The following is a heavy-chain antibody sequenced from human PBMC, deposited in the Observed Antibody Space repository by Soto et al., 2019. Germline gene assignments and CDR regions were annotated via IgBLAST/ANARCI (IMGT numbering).Heavy chain of an antibody. D-gene: IGHD3-10*01. V-gene: IGHV3-30*18. CDR3: AKARITMVRGPLDP. Sequence: GGSLRLSCAASGFTFSSYGMHWVRQAPGKGLEWVAVMSYDGSNKYYADSVKGRFTISRDNSKNTLYLQMNSLRAEDTAVYYCAKARITMVRGPLDPWGQGTLVTVSS. CDR2: MSYDGSNK. CDR1: GFTFSSYG. J-gene: IGHJ5*02.